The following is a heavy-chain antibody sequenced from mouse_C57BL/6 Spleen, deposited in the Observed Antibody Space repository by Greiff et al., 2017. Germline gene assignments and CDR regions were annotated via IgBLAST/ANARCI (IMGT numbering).Heavy chain of an antibody. Sequence: VQRVESGAELVKPGASVKLSCKASGYTFTSYWMHWVKQRPGQGLEWIGMIHPNSGSTNYNEKFKSKATLTVDKSSSTAYMQLSSLTSEDSAVYYCATPITTVVAQDWFAYWGQGTLVTVSA. CDR1: GYTFTSYW. J-gene: IGHJ3*01. CDR3: ATPITTVVAQDWFAY. CDR2: IHPNSGST. V-gene: IGHV1-64*01. D-gene: IGHD1-1*01.